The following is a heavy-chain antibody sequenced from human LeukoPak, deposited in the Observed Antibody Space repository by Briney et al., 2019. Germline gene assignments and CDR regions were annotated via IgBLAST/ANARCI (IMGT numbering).Heavy chain of an antibody. CDR2: IYTSGST. CDR3: ASAAVGATAYNWFDP. CDR1: GGSISSSSYY. Sequence: PSETLSLTCTVSGGSISSSSYYWGWIRQPPGKGLEWIGRIYTSGSTNYNPSLKSRVTISVDTSKNQFSLKLSSVTAADTAVYYCASAAVGATAYNWFDPWGQGTLVTVSS. J-gene: IGHJ5*02. D-gene: IGHD1-26*01. V-gene: IGHV4-39*07.